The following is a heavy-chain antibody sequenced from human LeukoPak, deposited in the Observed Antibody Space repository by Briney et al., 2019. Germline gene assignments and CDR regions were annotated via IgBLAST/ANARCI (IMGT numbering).Heavy chain of an antibody. J-gene: IGHJ4*02. CDR3: AKDHRSGVGASCLLHQD. V-gene: IGHV3-23*01. CDR1: GFTFSTYA. CDR2: ISGPGATT. Sequence: PGGSLRLSCAGSGFTFSTYAMSWVRQAPGRGLEWVSTISGPGATTWYAESVKGRFTISRDNPRSTLFVQLNSLRAEDTAVYYSAKDHRSGVGASCLLHQDWGQGTLVTVSS. D-gene: IGHD2-2*01.